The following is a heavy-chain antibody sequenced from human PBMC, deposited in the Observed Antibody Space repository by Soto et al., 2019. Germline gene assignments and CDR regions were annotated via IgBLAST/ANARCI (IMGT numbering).Heavy chain of an antibody. V-gene: IGHV3-9*01. CDR1: GFTFDDYA. CDR2: ISWNSGSI. D-gene: IGHD3-3*01. CDR3: AKDIETYYDFWSGFDY. Sequence: GGSLRLSCAASGFTFDDYAMHWVRQAPGKGLEWVSGISWNSGSIGYADSVKGRFTISRDNAKNSLYLQMNSLRAEDTALYYCAKDIETYYDFWSGFDYWGQGTLVTVSS. J-gene: IGHJ4*02.